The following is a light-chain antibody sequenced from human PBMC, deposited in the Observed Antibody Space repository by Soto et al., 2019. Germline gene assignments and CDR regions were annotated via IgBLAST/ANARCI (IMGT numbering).Light chain of an antibody. CDR2: GAS. V-gene: IGKV3-20*01. J-gene: IGKJ1*01. CDR1: QSVSSSY. Sequence: EIVLTQSPGTLSLSPGERATLSCRASQSVSSSYLAWYQQKPGRAPRLLIYGASSRATGIPDRFSGSGSGTDFTLTISRLEPEDFAVYYCQQYGSWTFGQGTKVDIK. CDR3: QQYGSWT.